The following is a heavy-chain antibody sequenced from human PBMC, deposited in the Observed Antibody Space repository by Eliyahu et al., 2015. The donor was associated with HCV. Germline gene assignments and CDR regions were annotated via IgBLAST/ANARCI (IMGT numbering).Heavy chain of an antibody. CDR1: GYTFTSYY. Sequence: QVQLVQSGAEVKKPGASVKVSCKASGYTFTSYYMHWVRQAPGQGLEWMGIINPSGGSTSYAQKFQGRVTMTRDTSTSTVYMELSSLRSEDTAVYYCARRFPRDPVQLERRWQYYGMDVWGQGTTVTVSS. CDR2: INPSGGST. CDR3: ARRFPRDPVQLERRWQYYGMDV. V-gene: IGHV1-46*01. D-gene: IGHD1-1*01. J-gene: IGHJ6*02.